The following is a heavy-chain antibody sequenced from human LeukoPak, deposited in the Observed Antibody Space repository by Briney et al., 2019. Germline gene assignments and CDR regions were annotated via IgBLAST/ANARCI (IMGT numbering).Heavy chain of an antibody. CDR3: ARDIPVIRVGATTSYGMDV. CDR1: GFTFSSYS. CDR2: ISSSSSYI. D-gene: IGHD1-26*01. Sequence: PGGSLRLSCAASGFTFSSYSMNWVRQAPGKGLEWVSSISSSSSYIYYADSVKGRFTISRDNAKNSLYLQMNSLRAEGTAVYYCARDIPVIRVGATTSYGMDVWGQGTTVTVSS. V-gene: IGHV3-21*01. J-gene: IGHJ6*02.